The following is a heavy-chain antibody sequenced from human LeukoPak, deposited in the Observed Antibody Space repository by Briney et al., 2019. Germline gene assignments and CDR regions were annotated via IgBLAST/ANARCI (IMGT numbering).Heavy chain of an antibody. V-gene: IGHV4-39*07. J-gene: IGHJ5*02. CDR1: GGSISSSSYY. D-gene: IGHD2-8*01. CDR3: AREKAVYNWFDP. CDR2: INHSGST. Sequence: TTSETLSLTCTVSGGSISSSSYYWGWIRQPPGKGLEWIGEINHSGSTNYNPSLKSRVTISVDTSKNQFSLKLSSVTAADTAVYYCAREKAVYNWFDPWGQGTLVTVSS.